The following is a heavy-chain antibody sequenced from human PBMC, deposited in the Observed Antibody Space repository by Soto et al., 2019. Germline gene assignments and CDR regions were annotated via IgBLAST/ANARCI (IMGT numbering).Heavy chain of an antibody. J-gene: IGHJ6*02. V-gene: IGHV1-69*06. D-gene: IGHD3-9*01. CDR1: GGTFSSYA. CDR2: IIPIFGTA. Sequence: ASVKVSCKASGGTFSSYAISWVRQAPGQGLEWMGGIIPIFGTANYAQKFQGRVTITADKSTSTAYMELSSLRSEDTAVYYCAREQFLTGHLGYYGMDVWGQGTTVTVS. CDR3: AREQFLTGHLGYYGMDV.